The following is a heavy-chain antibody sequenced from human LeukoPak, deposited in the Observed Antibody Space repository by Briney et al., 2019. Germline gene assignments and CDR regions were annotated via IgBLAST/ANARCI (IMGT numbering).Heavy chain of an antibody. J-gene: IGHJ4*02. CDR3: AVGIRPYCSSTSCYNY. CDR2: IYPGGSDT. D-gene: IGHD2-2*01. Sequence: GESLKISCKGSGYSFTSYWIGWVRQMPGKGLEWMGIIYPGGSDTRYSPSFQGQVTISADKSISTAYLQWSSLKASDTAMYYCAVGIRPYCSSTSCYNYGGQGTLVTVSS. CDR1: GYSFTSYW. V-gene: IGHV5-51*01.